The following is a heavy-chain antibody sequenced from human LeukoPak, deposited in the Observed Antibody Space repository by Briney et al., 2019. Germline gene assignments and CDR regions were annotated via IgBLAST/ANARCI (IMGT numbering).Heavy chain of an antibody. D-gene: IGHD6-13*01. J-gene: IGHJ3*02. CDR1: GFTFSSYS. Sequence: GGSLRLSCAASGFTFSSYSMSWVRQAPGKGLKWVSSISSSSSYIYYADSVKGRFTISRDNAKNSLYLQMNSLRAEDTAVYYCARSGYTPAFDIWGQGTMVTVSS. CDR3: ARSGYTPAFDI. V-gene: IGHV3-21*01. CDR2: ISSSSSYI.